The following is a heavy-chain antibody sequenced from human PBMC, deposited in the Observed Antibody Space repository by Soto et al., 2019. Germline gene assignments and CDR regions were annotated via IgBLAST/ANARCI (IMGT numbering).Heavy chain of an antibody. CDR3: ANGGPPINALDL. CDR2: INPTSDYT. J-gene: IGHJ3*01. CDR1: GYTLSSYY. D-gene: IGHD3-3*01. Sequence: QVQLVQSGAEVKQPGASVKISCKASGYTLSSYYLHWVRQAPGQGLEWMGMINPTSDYTNFAQKFTGRVTLTKDTSTSTVYLELSSLRLEDTAVYFCANGGPPINALDLWGQGTMVAVSS. V-gene: IGHV1-46*01.